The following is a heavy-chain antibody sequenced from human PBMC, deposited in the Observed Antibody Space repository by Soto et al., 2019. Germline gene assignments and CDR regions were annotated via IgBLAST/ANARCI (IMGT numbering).Heavy chain of an antibody. CDR1: GASLSNADYY. CDR2: IDHTGNT. J-gene: IGHJ5*02. CDR3: ARSGGVVVATRYLNWFDP. D-gene: IGHD2-15*01. V-gene: IGHV4-30-4*02. Sequence: SETLSLTCTVVGASLSNADYYWSWIRQSPGKGLQWIGYIDHTGNTFSISSFTGRLRLSLDTAKQQFSLKLSSVTAADTAVYYCARSGGVVVATRYLNWFDPWGQGTLVTVSS.